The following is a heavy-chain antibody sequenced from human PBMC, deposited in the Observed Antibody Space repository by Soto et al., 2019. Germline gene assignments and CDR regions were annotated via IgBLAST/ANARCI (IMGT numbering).Heavy chain of an antibody. V-gene: IGHV1-18*01. Sequence: ASVKVSCTASGYTFTSYGISWVRQAPGQGLEWMGWISAYNGHTNYAQKLQGRVTMTTDTSTSTAYMELRSLRSDDTAVYYCARGWGGGGVDQLPAYQRTYYYYYGMDVWGQGTTVTGSS. CDR1: GYTFTSYG. D-gene: IGHD2-2*01. CDR3: ARGWGGGGVDQLPAYQRTYYYYYGMDV. J-gene: IGHJ6*02. CDR2: ISAYNGHT.